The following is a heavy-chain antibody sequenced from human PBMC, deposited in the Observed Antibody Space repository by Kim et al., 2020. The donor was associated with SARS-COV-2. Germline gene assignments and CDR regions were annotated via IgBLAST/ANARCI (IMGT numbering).Heavy chain of an antibody. J-gene: IGHJ3*02. D-gene: IGHD1-26*01. Sequence: GGSLRLSCAASGFTFSSYAMSWVRQAPGKGLEWVSAISGSGGSTYYADSVKGRFTISRDNSKNTLYLQMNSLRAEDTAVYYCAKPPGGSYFEPHAFDIWGQGTMVTVSS. V-gene: IGHV3-23*01. CDR3: AKPPGGSYFEPHAFDI. CDR1: GFTFSSYA. CDR2: ISGSGGST.